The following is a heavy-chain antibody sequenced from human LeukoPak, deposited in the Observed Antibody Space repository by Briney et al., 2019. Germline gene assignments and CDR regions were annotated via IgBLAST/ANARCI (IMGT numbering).Heavy chain of an antibody. Sequence: SETLPLTCAVYGGSFSGYYWSWIRQPPGKGLEWIGEINHSGSTNYNPSLKSRVTISVDTSKNQFSLKLSSVTAADTAVYYCARDAFDIWGQGTMVTVSS. V-gene: IGHV4-34*01. CDR2: INHSGST. J-gene: IGHJ3*02. CDR3: ARDAFDI. CDR1: GGSFSGYY.